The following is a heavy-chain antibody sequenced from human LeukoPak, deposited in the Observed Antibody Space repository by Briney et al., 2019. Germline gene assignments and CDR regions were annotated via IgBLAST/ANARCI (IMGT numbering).Heavy chain of an antibody. Sequence: ASVKVSCTASRYTFTSYAMNWVRQAPGQRLEWMGWINAGNGNTKYSQEFQGRVTITRDTSASTAYMELSSLRSEDMAVYYCARGDIVAFDYWGQGTLVTVSS. D-gene: IGHD2-15*01. CDR1: RYTFTSYA. CDR3: ARGDIVAFDY. CDR2: INAGNGNT. V-gene: IGHV1-3*03. J-gene: IGHJ4*02.